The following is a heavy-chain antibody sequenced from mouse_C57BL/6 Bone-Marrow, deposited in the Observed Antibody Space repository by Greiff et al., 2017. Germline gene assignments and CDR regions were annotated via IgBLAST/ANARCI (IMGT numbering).Heavy chain of an antibody. Sequence: QVQLQQSGAELARPGASVKLSCKASGYTFTSYGISWVKQRTGQGLEWIGEIYPRSGNTYYNEKFKGKATLTADKSSSTAYMGLRSQTSEDSAVYFCARSRIYYDAMDYWGQGTSVTVSS. J-gene: IGHJ4*01. V-gene: IGHV1-81*01. CDR2: IYPRSGNT. CDR1: GYTFTSYG. CDR3: ARSRIYYDAMDY. D-gene: IGHD2-1*01.